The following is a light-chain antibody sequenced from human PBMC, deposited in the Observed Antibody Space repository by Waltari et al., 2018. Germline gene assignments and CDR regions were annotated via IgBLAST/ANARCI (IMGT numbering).Light chain of an antibody. V-gene: IGKV3-11*01. Sequence: EIVLTQSPATLSLSPGERATLSCRASQSVSSYLGWYQQKPGQAPRLLIYDASTRATGVPGRFSGSGSGTDFTLTISSLEPEDFAFYYCQQRSTWPILTFGGGTKVEIK. CDR1: QSVSSY. CDR3: QQRSTWPILT. J-gene: IGKJ4*01. CDR2: DAS.